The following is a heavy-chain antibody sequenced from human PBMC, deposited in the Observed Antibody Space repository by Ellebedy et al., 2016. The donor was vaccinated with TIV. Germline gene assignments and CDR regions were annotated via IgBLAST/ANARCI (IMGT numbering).Heavy chain of an antibody. V-gene: IGHV4-34*01. CDR3: ARGRVGWLRSGSDY. J-gene: IGHJ4*02. D-gene: IGHD5-12*01. Sequence: SETLSLXXAVYGGSFSGYYWSWIRQPPGKGLEWIGEINHSGSTNYNPSLKSRVTISVDTSKNQFSLKLSSVTAADTAVYYCARGRVGWLRSGSDYWGQGTLVTVSS. CDR2: INHSGST. CDR1: GGSFSGYY.